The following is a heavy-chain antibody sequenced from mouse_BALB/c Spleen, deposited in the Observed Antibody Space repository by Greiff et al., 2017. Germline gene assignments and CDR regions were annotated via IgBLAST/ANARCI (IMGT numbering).Heavy chain of an antibody. V-gene: IGHV5-9-3*01. CDR1: GFTFSSYA. CDR2: ISSGGSYT. CDR3: ASPYEGFAY. Sequence: EVQLVESGGGLVKPGGSLKLSCAASGFTFSSYAMSWVRQTPEKRLEWVATISSGGSYTYYPDSVKGRFTISRDNAKNTLYLQMSSLRSEDTAMYYCASPYEGFAYWGQGTLVTVSA. J-gene: IGHJ3*01. D-gene: IGHD2-10*02.